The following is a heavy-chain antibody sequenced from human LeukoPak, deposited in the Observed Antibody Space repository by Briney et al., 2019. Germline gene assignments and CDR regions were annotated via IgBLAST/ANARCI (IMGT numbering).Heavy chain of an antibody. CDR2: IYYSGST. CDR3: AKGGPEASAGLSWFDP. D-gene: IGHD1-14*01. J-gene: IGHJ5*02. V-gene: IGHV4-59*01. Sequence: SETLSPTSTVSGGSISSYYWNCIRQPPGKGLEWIGNIYYSGSTNFIPSLKSRVTISVATFMNQFSLKLTSGTAAATAVYYCAKGGPEASAGLSWFDPWGQGTLVTVSS. CDR1: GGSISSYY.